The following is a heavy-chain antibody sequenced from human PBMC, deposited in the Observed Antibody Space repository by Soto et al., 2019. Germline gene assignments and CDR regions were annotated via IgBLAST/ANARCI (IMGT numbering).Heavy chain of an antibody. D-gene: IGHD2-21*02. CDR1: GFSLTTSGVA. CDR2: IYWNDGK. V-gene: IGHV2-5*01. J-gene: IGHJ4*02. CDR3: AHSRSVTQAYFDY. Sequence: QITLKESGPTLIKPTQTLTLTCTFSGFSLTTSGVAVGWIRQPPGKALEWLAVIYWNDGKRFSPSLRSRLTITKDTSKKQVVLTMTNMDPVNTATYFCAHSRSVTQAYFDYWGQGTLVSVSS.